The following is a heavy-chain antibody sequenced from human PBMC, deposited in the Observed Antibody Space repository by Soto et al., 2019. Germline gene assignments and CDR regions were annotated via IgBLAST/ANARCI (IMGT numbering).Heavy chain of an antibody. CDR1: GYSFTSHY. D-gene: IGHD3-22*01. Sequence: ASVKVSCKAIGYSFTSHYMHWVRQAPGQGLEWMGTIYPGGVNIGYAQKFKGRVTMTRDTSTSTAYMELNSLRSEDTAVYYCAKDYYDSSGYYPPALLFDYWGQGTLVTVSS. J-gene: IGHJ4*02. CDR3: AKDYYDSSGYYPPALLFDY. CDR2: IYPGGVNI. V-gene: IGHV1-46*01.